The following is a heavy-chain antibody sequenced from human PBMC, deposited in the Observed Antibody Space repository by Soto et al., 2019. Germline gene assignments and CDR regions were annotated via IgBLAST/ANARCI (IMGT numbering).Heavy chain of an antibody. J-gene: IGHJ4*02. CDR1: GFRFGDYA. CDR2: VSANSDYI. CDR3: AKALSYGDYRYYFDY. Sequence: EVQLVESGGGLVQPGRSLRLSCVASGFRFGDYAMHWVRQAPGKGLEWVSGVSANSDYIAYADSVKGRFTISRDNAKDFLYLQMNSLGTADTAFYYCAKALSYGDYRYYFDYWGQGTLVTVSS. V-gene: IGHV3-9*01. D-gene: IGHD4-17*01.